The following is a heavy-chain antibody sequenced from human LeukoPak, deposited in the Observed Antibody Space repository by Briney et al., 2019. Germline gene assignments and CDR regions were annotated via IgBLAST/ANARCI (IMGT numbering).Heavy chain of an antibody. D-gene: IGHD1-26*01. CDR1: GFTFSSYG. V-gene: IGHV3-33*01. CDR2: IWYDGSNK. Sequence: PGGSLRLSCAASGFTFSSYGMHWVRQAPGKGLEWVAVIWYDGSNKYYGDSVKGRFTISRDNAKNSLYLQMNSLRAEDTAVYYCARTRIVGATLDPWGQGTLVTVSS. J-gene: IGHJ5*02. CDR3: ARTRIVGATLDP.